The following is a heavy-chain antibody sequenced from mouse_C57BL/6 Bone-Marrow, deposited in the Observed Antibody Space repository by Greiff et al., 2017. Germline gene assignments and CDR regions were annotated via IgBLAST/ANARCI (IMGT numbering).Heavy chain of an antibody. Sequence: DVQLVESGGGLVQPGGSLSLSCAASGFTFTDYYMSWVRQPPGKALEWLGFIRNKANGYTTEYSASVKGRFTISRDNSQSILYLQMNALRAEDSATYYCARSYYYGSSLFAYWGQGTQVTVSA. CDR1: GFTFTDYY. D-gene: IGHD1-1*01. V-gene: IGHV7-3*01. CDR2: IRNKANGYTT. CDR3: ARSYYYGSSLFAY. J-gene: IGHJ3*01.